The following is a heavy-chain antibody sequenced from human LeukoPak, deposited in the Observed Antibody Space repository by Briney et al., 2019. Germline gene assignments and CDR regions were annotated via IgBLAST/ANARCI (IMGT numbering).Heavy chain of an antibody. CDR3: ARSRDYSFDY. D-gene: IGHD2-21*02. CDR1: GGSISSGGYY. J-gene: IGHJ4*02. Sequence: SETLSLTCTVSGGSISSGGYYWSWIVHPPGNGLEWIGYIYYSGRTYYNPSLRSRITVSTDTSKSQFSLKVNSVTAADTAVYYCARSRDYSFDYWGQGTLVTVSS. CDR2: IYYSGRT. V-gene: IGHV4-31*03.